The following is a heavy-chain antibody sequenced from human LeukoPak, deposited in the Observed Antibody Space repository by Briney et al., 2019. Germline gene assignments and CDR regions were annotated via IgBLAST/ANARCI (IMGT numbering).Heavy chain of an antibody. Sequence: SETLSLTCAVSGYSITSSSWWGWIRQPPGKGLEWIGYIYHSGTTYYNPSLQSRVTMSVDTSKNQFSLKLSSVTAADTAVYYCARDLLNEGNHLDYWGQGTLVTVSS. J-gene: IGHJ4*02. CDR2: IYHSGTT. V-gene: IGHV4-28*03. D-gene: IGHD4-23*01. CDR1: GYSITSSSW. CDR3: ARDLLNEGNHLDY.